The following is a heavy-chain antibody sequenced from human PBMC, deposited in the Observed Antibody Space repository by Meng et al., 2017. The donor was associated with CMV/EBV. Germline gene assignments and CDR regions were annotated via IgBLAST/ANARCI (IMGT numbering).Heavy chain of an antibody. D-gene: IGHD5-18*01. J-gene: IGHJ4*02. V-gene: IGHV3-48*01. Sequence: GGSLRLSCAASGFTFSSYSMNWVRQAPGKGLEWVSYISSSSSTIYYADSVKGRFTISRDNSKNTLYLQMNSLRAEDTAVYYCAREHTAMVTWGLLDYWGQGTPVTVSS. CDR3: AREHTAMVTWGLLDY. CDR1: GFTFSSYS. CDR2: ISSSSSTI.